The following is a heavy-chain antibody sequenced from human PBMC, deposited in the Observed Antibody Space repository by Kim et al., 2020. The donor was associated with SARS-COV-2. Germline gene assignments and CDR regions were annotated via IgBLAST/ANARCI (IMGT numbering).Heavy chain of an antibody. D-gene: IGHD6-19*01. CDR2: ISSSSSYI. V-gene: IGHV3-21*01. Sequence: GGSLRLSCAASGFTFSSYSMNWVRQAPGKGLEWVSSISSSSSYIYYADSVKGRYTISRDNAKNSLYLQMNSLRAEDTAVYYCARDPIAVAANVWFDPWGQGTLVTVSS. CDR3: ARDPIAVAANVWFDP. CDR1: GFTFSSYS. J-gene: IGHJ5*02.